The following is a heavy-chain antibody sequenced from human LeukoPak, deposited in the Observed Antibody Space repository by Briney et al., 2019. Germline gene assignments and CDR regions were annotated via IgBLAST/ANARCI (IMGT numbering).Heavy chain of an antibody. J-gene: IGHJ4*02. D-gene: IGHD3-9*01. CDR2: ISYDGSNK. CDR3: AKILVTGPGTDY. Sequence: GGSLRLSCAASGFTFSSYGMHWVRQAPGKGLEGVAVISYDGSNKYYADSVKGRFTISRDNSKNTLYLQMNSLRAEDTAVYYCAKILVTGPGTDYWGQGTLVTVSS. V-gene: IGHV3-30*18. CDR1: GFTFSSYG.